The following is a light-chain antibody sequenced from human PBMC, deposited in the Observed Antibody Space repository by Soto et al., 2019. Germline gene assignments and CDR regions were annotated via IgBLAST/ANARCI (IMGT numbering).Light chain of an antibody. J-gene: IGLJ1*01. CDR1: SSDIGGYNY. V-gene: IGLV2-14*03. Sequence: QSALTQPASLSGSPGQSITISCTGTSSDIGGYNYVSWYQQLPGKVPKLIIYDVSNRPSGVSDRFSGSKSGNAASLTISGLQAEDEADYYCSSYTSTSTLDVFGTGTKVTVL. CDR2: DVS. CDR3: SSYTSTSTLDV.